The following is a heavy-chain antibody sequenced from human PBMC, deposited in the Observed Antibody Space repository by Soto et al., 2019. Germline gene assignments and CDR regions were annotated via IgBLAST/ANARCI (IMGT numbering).Heavy chain of an antibody. CDR3: AKDSGSYYPAFDY. J-gene: IGHJ4*02. Sequence: GGSLRLSCAASGFTFSSYGMHWVRQAPGKGLEWVAVISYDGSNKYYADSVKGRFTISRDNSKNTLYLQMNSLRAEDTAVYCCAKDSGSYYPAFDYWGQGTLVTVSS. D-gene: IGHD1-26*01. CDR1: GFTFSSYG. V-gene: IGHV3-30*18. CDR2: ISYDGSNK.